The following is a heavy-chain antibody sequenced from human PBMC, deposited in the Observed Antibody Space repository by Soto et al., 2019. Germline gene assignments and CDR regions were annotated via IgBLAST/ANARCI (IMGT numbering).Heavy chain of an antibody. V-gene: IGHV1-2*02. CDR1: GYTFTGNY. Sequence: ASVQLSCKASGYTFTGNYMHWVRQAPGQGLEWMGWINPNSGGTNYAQKFQGRVTMTRDTSISTAYMELSRLRSDDTAVYYCAREHYYDRSGLQLCGQGSLVTVSS. CDR3: AREHYYDRSGLQL. J-gene: IGHJ4*02. CDR2: INPNSGGT. D-gene: IGHD3-22*01.